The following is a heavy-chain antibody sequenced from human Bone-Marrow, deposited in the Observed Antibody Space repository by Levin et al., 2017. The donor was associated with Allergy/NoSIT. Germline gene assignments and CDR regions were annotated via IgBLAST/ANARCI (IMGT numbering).Heavy chain of an antibody. D-gene: IGHD3-9*01. V-gene: IGHV3-21*01. CDR3: ARDRTYGILRNYGRDV. J-gene: IGHJ6*04. CDR1: GFNFSTYN. Sequence: GGSLRLSCAASGFNFSTYNMNWVRQAPGKALEWVSSINSGSTDIYYADSLKGRFTISRDNAENSLYLQMNGLRAGDTAVYYCARDRTYGILRNYGRDVWGEGATVTVSS. CDR2: INSGSTDI.